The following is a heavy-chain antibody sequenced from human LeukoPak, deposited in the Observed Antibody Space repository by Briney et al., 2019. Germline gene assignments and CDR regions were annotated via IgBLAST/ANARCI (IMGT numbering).Heavy chain of an antibody. CDR1: GFTFNNYG. J-gene: IGHJ4*02. D-gene: IGHD3-10*01. V-gene: IGHV3-30*02. CDR3: ARDPPVFLAGSGTGSSDY. Sequence: GGSLRLSCAASGFTFNNYGMHWVRQAPGKGLDWVAFIRYDGSKKYYADSVKGRFTISRDTSKNTLYLQMNSLRAEDTAVYYCARDPPVFLAGSGTGSSDYWGQGTLVTVSS. CDR2: IRYDGSKK.